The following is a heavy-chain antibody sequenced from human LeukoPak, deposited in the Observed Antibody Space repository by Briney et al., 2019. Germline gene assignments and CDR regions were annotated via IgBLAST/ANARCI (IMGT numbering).Heavy chain of an antibody. CDR1: GGSISSYS. CDR3: ARGVVSHYYYYYYMDV. J-gene: IGHJ6*03. CDR2: IYYSGST. D-gene: IGHD3-3*01. V-gene: IGHV4-59*01. Sequence: SETLSLTCTVSGGSISSYSWSWIRQPPGKGLEWIGYIYYSGSTNYSPSLKSRVTISVDTSKNQFSLKLSSVTAADTAVYYCARGVVSHYYYYYYMDVWGKGTTVTVSS.